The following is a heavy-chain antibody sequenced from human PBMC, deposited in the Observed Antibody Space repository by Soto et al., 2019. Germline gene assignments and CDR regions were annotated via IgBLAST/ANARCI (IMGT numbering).Heavy chain of an antibody. CDR1: GYTFSIHW. CDR2: IYPGDSDT. D-gene: IGHD1-26*01. J-gene: IGHJ6*02. CDR3: ASTTYSGSYYYYYGMDV. Sequence: PGESLKISCKGSGYTFSIHWIGWALQMPWKGLEWMGIIYPGDSDTRYSPSFQGQVTISADKSISTAYLQWISLKASDTGMYYCASTTYSGSYYYYYGMDVWGQGTTVTVSS. V-gene: IGHV5-51*01.